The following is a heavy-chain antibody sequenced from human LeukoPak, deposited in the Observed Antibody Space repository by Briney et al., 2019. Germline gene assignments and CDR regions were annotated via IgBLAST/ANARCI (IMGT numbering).Heavy chain of an antibody. Sequence: GGSLRLSCEASGFTFDAYAMHWVRQAPGKGLEWVSLINKDGSATYYADSVKGRFTISRDNSKTSLYLQMNSLRSEDTALYYCATWAFYHSLDVWGQGTTVTVSS. CDR3: ATWAFYHSLDV. CDR2: INKDGSAT. D-gene: IGHD1-26*01. J-gene: IGHJ6*02. V-gene: IGHV3-43*02. CDR1: GFTFDAYA.